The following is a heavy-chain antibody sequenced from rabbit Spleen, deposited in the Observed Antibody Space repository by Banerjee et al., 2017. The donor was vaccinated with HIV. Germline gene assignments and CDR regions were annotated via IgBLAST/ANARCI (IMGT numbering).Heavy chain of an antibody. V-gene: IGHV1S40*01. CDR2: VDVGSSGFT. CDR3: ARDTSSSFSSYGMDL. Sequence: QSLEESGGDLVKPGASLTLTCTASGFSFSFSSYMCWVRQAPGKGLEWIGCVDVGSSGFTYFASWAKGRFTISKTSSTTVTLQMTSLTAADTATYFCARDTSSSFSSYGMDLWGPGTLVTVS. D-gene: IGHD1-1*01. CDR1: GFSFSFSSY. J-gene: IGHJ6*01.